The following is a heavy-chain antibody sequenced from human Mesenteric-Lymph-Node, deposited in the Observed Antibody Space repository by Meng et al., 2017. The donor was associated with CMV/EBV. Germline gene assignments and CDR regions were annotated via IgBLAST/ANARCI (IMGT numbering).Heavy chain of an antibody. Sequence: GESLKISCTVSGFTFRSYAMSWVRQAPGKGLEWVSVIYSGGSTYYADSVKGRFTISRDNSKNTLYLQMNSLRAEDTAVYYCARIIAAAGTYFDYWGQGTLVTVSS. D-gene: IGHD6-13*01. V-gene: IGHV3-53*01. CDR2: IYSGGST. J-gene: IGHJ4*02. CDR3: ARIIAAAGTYFDY. CDR1: GFTFRSYA.